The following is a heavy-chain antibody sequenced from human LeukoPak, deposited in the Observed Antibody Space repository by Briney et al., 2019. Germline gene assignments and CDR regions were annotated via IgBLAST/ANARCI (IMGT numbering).Heavy chain of an antibody. CDR3: AKGPLRGTAAAIDY. J-gene: IGHJ4*02. CDR1: GFIFSSYW. CDR2: INSDGSST. Sequence: GGSLRLSCAASGFIFSSYWMHWVRQAPGKGLVWVSRINSDGSSTSYADSVKGRFTISRDISTDTLWLQMDSLRTEDTAVYYCAKGPLRGTAAAIDYWGQGTLVTVSS. V-gene: IGHV3-74*01. D-gene: IGHD2-2*01.